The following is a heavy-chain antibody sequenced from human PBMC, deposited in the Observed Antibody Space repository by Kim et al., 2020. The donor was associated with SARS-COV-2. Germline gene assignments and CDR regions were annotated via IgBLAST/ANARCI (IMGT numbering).Heavy chain of an antibody. V-gene: IGHV4-59*01. D-gene: IGHD3-3*01. CDR1: GGSISSYY. J-gene: IGHJ5*02. CDR3: ARVTVDITIFGVVSRFDP. Sequence: SETLSLTCTVSGGSISSYYWSWIRQPPGKGLEWIGYIYYSGSTNYNPSLKSRVTISVDTSKNQFSLKLSSVTAADTAVYYCARVTVDITIFGVVSRFDPWGQGTLVTVSS. CDR2: IYYSGST.